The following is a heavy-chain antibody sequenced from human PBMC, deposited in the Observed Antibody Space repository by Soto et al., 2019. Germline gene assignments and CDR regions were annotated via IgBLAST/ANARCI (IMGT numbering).Heavy chain of an antibody. CDR2: ISYDGSNK. CDR3: AKDSPYCSGGSCGLDY. V-gene: IGHV3-30*18. J-gene: IGHJ4*02. Sequence: QVQLVESGGGVVQPGRSLRLSCAASGFTFSSYGMHWVRQAPGKGLEWVAVISYDGSNKYYADSVKGRFTISRDNSKNTLYLQTNSLRAEDTAVYYCAKDSPYCSGGSCGLDYWGQGTLVTVSS. CDR1: GFTFSSYG. D-gene: IGHD2-15*01.